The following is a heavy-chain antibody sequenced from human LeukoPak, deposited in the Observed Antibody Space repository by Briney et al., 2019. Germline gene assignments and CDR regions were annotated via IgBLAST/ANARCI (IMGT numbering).Heavy chain of an antibody. J-gene: IGHJ4*02. CDR3: ARGYDFWSGYYSGK. D-gene: IGHD3-3*01. Sequence: SVKVSCKASGGTFSSYAISWVRQAPGQGLEWMGGIIPIFGTANYAQKFQGRVTITADEYTSTAYMELSSLRSEDTAVYYCARGYDFWSGYYSGKWGQGTLVTVSS. CDR2: IIPIFGTA. CDR1: GGTFSSYA. V-gene: IGHV1-69*13.